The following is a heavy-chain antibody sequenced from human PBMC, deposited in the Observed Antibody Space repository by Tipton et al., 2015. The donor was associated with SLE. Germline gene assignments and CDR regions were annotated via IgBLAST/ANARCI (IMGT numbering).Heavy chain of an antibody. D-gene: IGHD3-3*01. CDR3: ASNYDFGSAIPY. V-gene: IGHV3-21*03. Sequence: GSLRLSCTASGFTFNNYIMNWVRQAPGKGLEWVSSISSSSSYIYYADSVKGRFTISRDNAKKSLSLQMNSLRTEDTAVYYCASNYDFGSAIPYWGQGTLVAVSA. CDR2: ISSSSSYI. J-gene: IGHJ4*02. CDR1: GFTFNNYI.